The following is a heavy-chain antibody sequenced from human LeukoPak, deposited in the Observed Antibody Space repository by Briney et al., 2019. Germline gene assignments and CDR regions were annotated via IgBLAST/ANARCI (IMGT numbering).Heavy chain of an antibody. CDR3: ARVTGYMIEDYFDY. V-gene: IGHV4-59*01. CDR2: IYYSGST. J-gene: IGHJ4*02. D-gene: IGHD3-22*01. CDR1: GGSISSYY. Sequence: PSETLSLTCTVSGGSISSYYWSWIRQPPGKGLEWIGYIYYSGSTNYNPSLKSRVTISVDTSKNQFSLKLKSVTAADTAVYYCARVTGYMIEDYFDYWGQGTLVTVSS.